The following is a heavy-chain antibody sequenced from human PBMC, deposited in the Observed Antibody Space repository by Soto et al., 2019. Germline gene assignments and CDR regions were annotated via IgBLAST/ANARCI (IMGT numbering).Heavy chain of an antibody. CDR1: GGSISSYY. Sequence: QVQLQESGPGLVKPSETLSLPCTVSGGSISSYYWSWIRQPPGKGLELIGYIYYSGSTNYNPSLKSRVTISVDTSKNQFSLKLSSVTAADTAVYYCARTVVVAVPMNWFDPWGQGTLVTVSS. CDR3: ARTVVVAVPMNWFDP. V-gene: IGHV4-59*01. D-gene: IGHD2-15*01. CDR2: IYYSGST. J-gene: IGHJ5*02.